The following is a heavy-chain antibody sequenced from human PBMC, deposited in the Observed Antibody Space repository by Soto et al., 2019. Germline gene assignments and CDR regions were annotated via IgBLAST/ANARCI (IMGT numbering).Heavy chain of an antibody. CDR1: GFTFSSYG. CDR2: ISYDGSSK. J-gene: IGHJ4*02. Sequence: GGSLRLSCAASGFTFSSYGMHWVRQAPGKGLEWVAVISYDGSSKYYADSVKGRFTISRDNSKNTLYLQMNSLRAEDTAVYYCAKDTYCSGGSCYGGIDYWGQGTLVTVSS. D-gene: IGHD2-15*01. V-gene: IGHV3-30*18. CDR3: AKDTYCSGGSCYGGIDY.